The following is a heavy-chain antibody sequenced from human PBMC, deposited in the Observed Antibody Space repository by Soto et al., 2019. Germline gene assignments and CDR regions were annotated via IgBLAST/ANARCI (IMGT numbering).Heavy chain of an antibody. CDR3: AKRASSDYVWRWFDP. CDR1: GFTFNNYG. V-gene: IGHV3-30*18. D-gene: IGHD3-16*01. Sequence: QVQLVESGGGVVQPGRSLRLSCAASGFTFNNYGMHWVRQAPGKGLEWVAAISYDGTNKYYADSVKGRFTISRDNSKSTLYLQMNSLRADDTAVYYCAKRASSDYVWRWFDPWGQGTLVTVSS. J-gene: IGHJ5*02. CDR2: ISYDGTNK.